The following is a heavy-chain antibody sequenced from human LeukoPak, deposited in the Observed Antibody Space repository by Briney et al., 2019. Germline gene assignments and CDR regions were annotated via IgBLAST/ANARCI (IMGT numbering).Heavy chain of an antibody. J-gene: IGHJ3*02. CDR2: INTDGSTT. Sequence: GGSLRLSCSASGFIFSNYWVHWVRQAPGKGLVWVSYINTDGSTTTYADSVKGRFTISRDNAENTLYLQMNSLRAEDTAVYYCARDSSLPGIWGQGTMVTVSS. CDR3: ARDSSLPGI. D-gene: IGHD3-16*02. CDR1: GFIFSNYW. V-gene: IGHV3-74*01.